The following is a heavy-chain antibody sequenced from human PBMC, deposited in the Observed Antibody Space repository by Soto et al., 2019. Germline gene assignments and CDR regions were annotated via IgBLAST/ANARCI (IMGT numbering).Heavy chain of an antibody. CDR1: GGTFSSYA. J-gene: IGHJ4*02. D-gene: IGHD6-6*01. V-gene: IGHV1-69*01. CDR2: IIPIFGTA. Sequence: QVQLVQSGAEVKKPGSSVKVSCKASGGTFSSYAISWVRQAPGQGLEWMGGIIPIFGTANDAQKLQGRVTITADESTSTAYIELSSVRSEDTAVYYCARDPYSSSPGDYWGQGTLVTVSS. CDR3: ARDPYSSSPGDY.